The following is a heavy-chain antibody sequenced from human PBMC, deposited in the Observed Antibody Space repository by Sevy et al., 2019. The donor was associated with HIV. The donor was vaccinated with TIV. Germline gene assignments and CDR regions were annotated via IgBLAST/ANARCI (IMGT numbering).Heavy chain of an antibody. D-gene: IGHD3-3*01. J-gene: IGHJ6*02. Sequence: ASVKVSCNVSGYTLSKLPMHWVRQAPGKGLEWMGGFDPEDGETIYAQKFQGRVIMTEDTSSDTAYMELSSLRSEDTAVYYCATLDFWSDYPFYGVDVWGQGTTVTVSS. CDR1: GYTLSKLP. V-gene: IGHV1-24*01. CDR3: ATLDFWSDYPFYGVDV. CDR2: FDPEDGET.